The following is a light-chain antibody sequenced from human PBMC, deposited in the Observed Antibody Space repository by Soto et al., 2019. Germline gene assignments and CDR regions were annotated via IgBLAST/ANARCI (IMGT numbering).Light chain of an antibody. CDR1: QMVTSSY. V-gene: IGKV3-20*01. CDR3: QQYGSSPPYT. CDR2: GAS. J-gene: IGKJ2*01. Sequence: EIGLTQSPGTLSLSPGERATLSCRASQMVTSSYLAWYQQKPGQPPRLLIYGASSRATGIPDRFSGSGSGTDFTLTISRLEPDNFAVYYCQQYGSSPPYTFGQGTKLQIK.